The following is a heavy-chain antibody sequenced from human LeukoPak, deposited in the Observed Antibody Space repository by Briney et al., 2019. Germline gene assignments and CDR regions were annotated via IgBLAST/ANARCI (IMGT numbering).Heavy chain of an antibody. CDR1: GFTFSSYA. CDR3: AKPIYITVTNFDY. J-gene: IGHJ4*02. D-gene: IGHD4-11*01. CDR2: ISGSGGST. Sequence: PGGSLRLSCAAFGFTFSSYAMSWVRQARGKGLEWVSAISGSGGSTYYADSVKGRFTISRDNSKNMLYLQMNSLRAEDTAVYYCAKPIYITVTNFDYWGQGTLVTVSS. V-gene: IGHV3-23*01.